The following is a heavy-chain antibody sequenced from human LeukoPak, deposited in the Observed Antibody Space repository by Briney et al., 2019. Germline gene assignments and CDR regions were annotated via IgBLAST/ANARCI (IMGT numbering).Heavy chain of an antibody. CDR2: ISWNSGSI. V-gene: IGHV3-9*01. Sequence: GGSLRLSCAASGFTFDDYVVHWVRQAPGKGLEWVSGISWNSGSIGYADSVKGRFTISRDNAKNSLYLQMNSLRAEDTALYYCAKGRGYSYGSIIDYWGQGTLVTVSS. D-gene: IGHD5-18*01. J-gene: IGHJ4*02. CDR1: GFTFDDYV. CDR3: AKGRGYSYGSIIDY.